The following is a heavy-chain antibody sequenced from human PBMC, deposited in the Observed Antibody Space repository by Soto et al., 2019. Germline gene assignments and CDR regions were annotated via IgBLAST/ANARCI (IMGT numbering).Heavy chain of an antibody. CDR2: IIPFFGTA. D-gene: IGHD2-15*01. J-gene: IGHJ6*02. CDR1: GVTFTSYA. CDR3: AVGGRTRYLEPSYYYGIDG. V-gene: IGHV1-69*01. Sequence: QVQLVQSGAEVKKPGSSVKVSCKASGVTFTSYAITWVRQAPGQGLEWMGGIIPFFGTANYAQKFQGRVTNTADDTTSKAYMSPTSMGFEYTAVYDCAVGGRTRYLEPSYYYGIDGWGQGTTVTVSS.